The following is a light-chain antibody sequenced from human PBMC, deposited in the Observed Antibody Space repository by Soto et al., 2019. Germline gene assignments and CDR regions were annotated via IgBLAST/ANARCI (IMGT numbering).Light chain of an antibody. CDR1: QSVSSN. CDR3: QQYNNGPRT. Sequence: EIGMTQSPATLSVSPGERATLSCRASQSVSSNLAWYQQKPGQAPRLLIYGASTRATGIPARFSGSVSGTEFTLTFSSLQSEDFAVYYCQQYNNGPRTFGQGTKVEIK. J-gene: IGKJ1*01. CDR2: GAS. V-gene: IGKV3-15*01.